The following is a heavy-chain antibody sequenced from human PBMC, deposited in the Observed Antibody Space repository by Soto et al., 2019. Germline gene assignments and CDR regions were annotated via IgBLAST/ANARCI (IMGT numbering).Heavy chain of an antibody. J-gene: IGHJ4*02. D-gene: IGHD2-15*01. V-gene: IGHV1-69*13. CDR1: GGTFSSYS. CDR3: ARVPIPCSGGSCYPYYFDY. Sequence: SVKVSCKASGGTFSSYSISWVRQAPGQGLEWMGGIIPIFGTANYAQKFQGRVTITADESTSTAYMELSSLRSEDTAVYYCARVPIPCSGGSCYPYYFDYWGQGTLVTVSS. CDR2: IIPIFGTA.